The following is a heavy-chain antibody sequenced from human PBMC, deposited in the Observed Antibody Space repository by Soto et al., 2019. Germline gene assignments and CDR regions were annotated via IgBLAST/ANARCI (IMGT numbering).Heavy chain of an antibody. D-gene: IGHD2-2*03. V-gene: IGHV3-23*01. CDR1: GFTFSSYA. Sequence: GGSLRLSCAASGFTFSSYAMSWVRQAPGKGLEWVSAISGSGGSTYYADSVKGRFTISRDNSKNTLYLQMSSLRVEDTAVYYCAKTLGYCTSTSCYPPYYWGQGTLVTVSS. CDR3: AKTLGYCTSTSCYPPYY. CDR2: ISGSGGST. J-gene: IGHJ4*02.